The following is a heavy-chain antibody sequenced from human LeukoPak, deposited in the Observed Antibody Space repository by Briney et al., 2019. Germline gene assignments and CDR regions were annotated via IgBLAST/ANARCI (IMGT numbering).Heavy chain of an antibody. Sequence: ASVKVSCKASGYTFTSFGFSWVRQAPGQGLEWMGWSSAYNGNTKYAQNFQGRVTMTTDPSTTTAYMELRSLRSDDTAVYYCARDAYGEGVDYWGQGTLVSVSS. CDR2: SSAYNGNT. CDR3: ARDAYGEGVDY. V-gene: IGHV1-18*01. CDR1: GYTFTSFG. D-gene: IGHD3-10*01. J-gene: IGHJ4*02.